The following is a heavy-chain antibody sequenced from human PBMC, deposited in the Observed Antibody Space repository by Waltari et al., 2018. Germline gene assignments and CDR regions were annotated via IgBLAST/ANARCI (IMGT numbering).Heavy chain of an antibody. V-gene: IGHV3-48*03. CDR1: GFTFSSYE. Sequence: EVQLVESGGGLVQPGGSLRLSCVASGFTFSSYEMNWVRQAPGKGREWVSYISTSSSTIYNADSGKGRFTSSRDKAKNSLYLQMNSLRAEDTAVYYCARDRGCSTTSCYLGDLYGMDVWGQGTTVTVSS. CDR3: ARDRGCSTTSCYLGDLYGMDV. J-gene: IGHJ6*02. CDR2: ISTSSSTI. D-gene: IGHD2-2*01.